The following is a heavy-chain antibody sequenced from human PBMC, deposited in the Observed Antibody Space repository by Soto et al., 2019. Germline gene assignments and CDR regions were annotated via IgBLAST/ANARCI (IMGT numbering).Heavy chain of an antibody. CDR1: GFTVSSCA. Sequence: EMQLVESGGGLVQPGASLRLSCVASGFTVSSCAMTWVRQAPGKGLEWVANIKQDGSETNYVDSVKGRFTISRDNAKNSLYLEMNNLRVEDTAIYYCTRWYAAEVCGQGTTVTVSS. V-gene: IGHV3-7*03. CDR2: IKQDGSET. D-gene: IGHD6-13*01. J-gene: IGHJ6*02. CDR3: TRWYAAEV.